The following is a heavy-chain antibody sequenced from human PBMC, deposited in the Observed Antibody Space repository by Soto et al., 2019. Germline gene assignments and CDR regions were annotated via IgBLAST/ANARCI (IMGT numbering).Heavy chain of an antibody. CDR2: IDIGGNT. D-gene: IGHD2-2*01. CDR3: ARGRGSTGYLGREHYFDY. CDR1: GFSVTNNY. J-gene: IGHJ4*02. V-gene: IGHV3-66*01. Sequence: EVQVVESGGGLVQPGGSLRLSCAASGFSVTNNYMNWVRQAPGKGLEWVSIIDIGGNTYYADSVKDRFTISRDNSRNTLYLLMDSLRAADTAVYYCARGRGSTGYLGREHYFDYWGQGTLVTVSP.